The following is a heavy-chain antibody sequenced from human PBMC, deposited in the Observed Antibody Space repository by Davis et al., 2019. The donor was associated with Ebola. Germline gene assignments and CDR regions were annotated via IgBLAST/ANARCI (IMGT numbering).Heavy chain of an antibody. J-gene: IGHJ4*02. D-gene: IGHD2-21*01. Sequence: PSETLSLTCTVSGGSINGYYWSWIRQSPGKGLEWTAYIYYSGITNYNPSLKSRVTISVDTSKNQFSLKLNSVTAADTAVYYCARGTGAFCGGAFPHDYWGQGTLVTVSS. CDR2: IYYSGIT. CDR1: GGSINGYY. CDR3: ARGTGAFCGGAFPHDY. V-gene: IGHV4-59*01.